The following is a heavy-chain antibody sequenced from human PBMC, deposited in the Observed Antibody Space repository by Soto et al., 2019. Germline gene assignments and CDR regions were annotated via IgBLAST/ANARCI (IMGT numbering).Heavy chain of an antibody. CDR3: ARARSSSTGNYMDV. Sequence: DVQVVESGGGLVQPGGSLRLSCTGSGFIFSDHYIDWARQAPGKGLEWIGRARDKTNGYSTAYGASVKGRFFVSRDDLKNSVYLQMNSLRSEDTAVYYCARARSSSTGNYMDVWGRGTTVIVSS. CDR1: GFIFSDHY. CDR2: ARDKTNGYST. D-gene: IGHD3-10*01. J-gene: IGHJ6*03. V-gene: IGHV3-72*01.